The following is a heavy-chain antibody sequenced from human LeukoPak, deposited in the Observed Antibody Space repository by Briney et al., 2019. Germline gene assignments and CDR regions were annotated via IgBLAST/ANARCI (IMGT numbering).Heavy chain of an antibody. D-gene: IGHD7-27*01. CDR3: ARHPAYVSPLGY. Sequence: KPSETLSLTCAISGYSISSGYYWGWIRQPPGKGLEWIGSIYHSGSTYYNPSLKSRVTISVDTSKNQFSLKLSSVTAADTAVYYCARHPAYVSPLGYWGQGTLVTVSS. J-gene: IGHJ4*02. CDR1: GYSISSGYY. CDR2: IYHSGST. V-gene: IGHV4-38-2*01.